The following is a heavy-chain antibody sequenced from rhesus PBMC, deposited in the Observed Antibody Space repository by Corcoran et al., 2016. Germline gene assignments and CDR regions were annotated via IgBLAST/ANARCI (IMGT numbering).Heavy chain of an antibody. CDR1: GYSISSGYY. CDR2: ISGSMGSP. CDR3: ARHGSYSGSWKFDY. V-gene: IGHV4-99*01. D-gene: IGHD6-25*01. J-gene: IGHJ4*01. Sequence: QVQLQESGPGLVKPSETLSLTCAVSGYSISSGYYWGWIRQPPGQGLEYIGYISGSMGSPNYNPSLKSRVTISKDTSKNQFSLKLSSVTAADTAVYYCARHGSYSGSWKFDYWGQGVLVTVSS.